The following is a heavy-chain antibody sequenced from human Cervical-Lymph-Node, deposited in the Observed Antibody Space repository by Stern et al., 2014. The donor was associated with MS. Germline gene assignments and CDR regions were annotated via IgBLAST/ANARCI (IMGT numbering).Heavy chain of an antibody. D-gene: IGHD3-9*01. J-gene: IGHJ6*02. CDR1: GGTFNVYA. CDR2: IIPIFGPA. CDR3: ARDGRHTDNYGLDV. V-gene: IGHV1-69*01. Sequence: VQLVQSGAEVKKPGSSVKVSCKASGGTFNVYAFNWLRQAPGQGLEWMGGIIPIFGPANYAQKFQGRVTITADESTRTSSMQLNSLRYDDTAVYYCARDGRHTDNYGLDVWGQGTTVTVSS.